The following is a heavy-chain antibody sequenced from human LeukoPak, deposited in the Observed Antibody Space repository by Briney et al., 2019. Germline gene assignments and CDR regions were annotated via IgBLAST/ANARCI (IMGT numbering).Heavy chain of an antibody. CDR2: IYYTGIT. D-gene: IGHD3-3*01. CDR1: GCSINNYY. J-gene: IGHJ4*02. CDR3: ARASSTPGSGYYPFGY. Sequence: SETLSLTCIVSGCSINNYYWSWVRQSPGRGLEWIGYIYYTGITNYNPSLRSRVILSVDTSKNQFSLKLRSVTAADTAVYFCARASSTPGSGYYPFGYWGQGTLVTVSS. V-gene: IGHV4-59*01.